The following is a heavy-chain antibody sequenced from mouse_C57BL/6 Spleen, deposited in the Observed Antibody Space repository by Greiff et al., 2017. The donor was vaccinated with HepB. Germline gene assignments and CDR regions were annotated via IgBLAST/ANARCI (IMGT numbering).Heavy chain of an antibody. Sequence: QVQLQQPGAELVMPGASVKLSCKASGYTFTNYWMHWVKQRPGQGLEWIGDIDPSDSYTNYNQKFKGKSTLTVDKSSSTAYMQLSSLTSEDSAVYYGARWYSGSSYDPAWFAYWGQGTLVTVSA. CDR3: ARWYSGSSYDPAWFAY. CDR2: IDPSDSYT. D-gene: IGHD1-1*01. V-gene: IGHV1-69*01. CDR1: GYTFTNYW. J-gene: IGHJ3*01.